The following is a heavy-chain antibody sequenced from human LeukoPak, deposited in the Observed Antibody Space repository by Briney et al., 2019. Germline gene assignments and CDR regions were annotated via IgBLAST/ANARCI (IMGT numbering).Heavy chain of an antibody. V-gene: IGHV1-18*01. CDR2: ISAYNGNT. D-gene: IGHD2-15*01. Sequence: GASVKVSCKASGYTFTSYGISWVRQAPGQGLEWMGWISAYNGNTNYAQKLQGRVTMTTDTSTSTAYMELRSLRSDDTAVYYCARPLLHCSGGSCLGYWGQGTLVTVSS. J-gene: IGHJ4*02. CDR3: ARPLLHCSGGSCLGY. CDR1: GYTFTSYG.